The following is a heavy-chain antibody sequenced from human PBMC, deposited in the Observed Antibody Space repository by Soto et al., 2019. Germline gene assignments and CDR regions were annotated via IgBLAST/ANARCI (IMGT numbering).Heavy chain of an antibody. D-gene: IGHD2-21*01. J-gene: IGHJ4*02. Sequence: EVQLVESGGGLVQPGGSLKLSCAASGFIFSDSAVHWVRQAPEKGLEWIARIRSKSQPYETAYVVSVQGRLTVSRDDSKNTAYQEMNSLKTEDTAIDYCTRLEEIGCAGDDSYPGFDHWGPGAPVTVSS. CDR2: IRSKSQPYET. CDR1: GFIFSDSA. CDR3: TRLEEIGCAGDDSYPGFDH. V-gene: IGHV3-73*02.